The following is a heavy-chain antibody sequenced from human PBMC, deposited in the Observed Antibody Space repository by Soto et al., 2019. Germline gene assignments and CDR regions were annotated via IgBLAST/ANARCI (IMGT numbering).Heavy chain of an antibody. CDR1: GFTFNNYA. V-gene: IGHV3-23*01. Sequence: EVQLLESGGGLVQPGGSLRLSCAASGFTFNNYALSWVRQAPGKGLEWVSGITGSGTRTYYADSVKGRFTMSRDNSKNTVYLQMNSLAYDATAVYYCAAYVAAPDYWGQGALVTVSS. J-gene: IGHJ4*02. CDR3: AAYVAAPDY. CDR2: ITGSGTRT. D-gene: IGHD3-10*02.